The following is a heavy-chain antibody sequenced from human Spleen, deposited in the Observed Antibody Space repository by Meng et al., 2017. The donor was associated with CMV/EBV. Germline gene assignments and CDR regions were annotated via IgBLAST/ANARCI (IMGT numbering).Heavy chain of an antibody. CDR3: ARVSRLYSSGWEGDFDS. CDR1: GGTFSNYV. J-gene: IGHJ4*02. V-gene: IGHV1-69*05. D-gene: IGHD6-19*01. CDR2: IIPIYGTA. Sequence: SVKVSCKASGGTFSNYVITWVRQAPGQGLEWMGGIIPIYGTANYAQKFQGRVTFTRDESTSTAFMELGSLRSENTAGDFCARVSRLYSSGWEGDFDSWGQGTLVTVSS.